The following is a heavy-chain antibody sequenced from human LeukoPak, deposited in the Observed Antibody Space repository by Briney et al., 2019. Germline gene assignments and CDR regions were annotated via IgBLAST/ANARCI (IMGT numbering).Heavy chain of an antibody. CDR2: IDYSGST. CDR1: GGSISNLNYY. V-gene: IGHV4-61*01. Sequence: SETLSLTCTVSGGSISNLNYYWSWIRQLPGKGLEWIGNIDYSGSTIYNPALKSRVTMSVDTSKNQFSLNLTSVTAADTAVYYCAREGKLTGYFGGLGFNYWGQGILVTVSS. D-gene: IGHD6-19*01. J-gene: IGHJ4*02. CDR3: AREGKLTGYFGGLGFNY.